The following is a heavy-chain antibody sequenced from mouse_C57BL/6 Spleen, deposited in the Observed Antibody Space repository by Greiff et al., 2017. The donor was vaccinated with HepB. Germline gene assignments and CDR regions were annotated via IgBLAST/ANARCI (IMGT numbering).Heavy chain of an antibody. CDR2: ISSGGDYI. CDR3: TRELYYYGSGYFDV. CDR1: GFTFSSYA. D-gene: IGHD1-1*01. J-gene: IGHJ1*03. V-gene: IGHV5-9-1*02. Sequence: DVMLVESGEGLVKPGGSLKLSCAASGFTFSSYAMSWVRQTPEKRLEWVAYISSGGDYIYYADTVKGRFTISRDNARNTLYLQMSSLKSEDTAMYYCTRELYYYGSGYFDVWGTGTTVTVSS.